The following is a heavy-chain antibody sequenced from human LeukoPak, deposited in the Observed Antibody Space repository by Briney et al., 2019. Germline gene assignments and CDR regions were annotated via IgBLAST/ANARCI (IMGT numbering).Heavy chain of an antibody. Sequence: SETLSLTCAVYGGSFSGYYWSWIRQPPGKGLEWIGEINHSGSTNYNPSLKSRVTISVDTSENQFSLKLSSVTAADTAVYYCARGGYCSSTSCYRSLDYWGQGTLVTVSS. CDR2: INHSGST. CDR1: GGSFSGYY. J-gene: IGHJ4*02. V-gene: IGHV4-34*01. D-gene: IGHD2-2*01. CDR3: ARGGYCSSTSCYRSLDY.